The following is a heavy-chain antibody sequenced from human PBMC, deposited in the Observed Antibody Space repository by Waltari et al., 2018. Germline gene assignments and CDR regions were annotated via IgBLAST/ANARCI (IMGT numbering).Heavy chain of an antibody. CDR2: VYYSGHA. D-gene: IGHD2-21*01. J-gene: IGHJ4*02. V-gene: IGHV4-61*03. CDR3: ACSKENGDHLLDF. Sequence: QVQLKESGPGLLKPSETLTLTCSVSGASVSRGGLYWKWIRQTPMKGLECLGSVYYSGHAKYNPSLVSRVALSVDTSKNGFSLKLASVIPEDTGVYYCACSKENGDHLLDFWGQGTPVTVSS. CDR1: GASVSRGGLY.